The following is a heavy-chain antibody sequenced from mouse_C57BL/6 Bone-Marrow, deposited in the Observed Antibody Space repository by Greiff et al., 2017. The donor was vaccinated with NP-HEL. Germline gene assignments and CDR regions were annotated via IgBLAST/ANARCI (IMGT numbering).Heavy chain of an antibody. CDR2: ISSGSSTI. V-gene: IGHV5-17*01. D-gene: IGHD2-5*01. CDR1: GFTFSDYG. J-gene: IGHJ2*01. Sequence: EVMLVESGGGLVKPGGSLKLSCAASGFTFSDYGMHWVRQAPEKGLEWVAYISSGSSTIYYADTVKGRFTISRDNAKNTLFLQMTSLRSEDTAMYYCASSHPDYSNYNYWGQGTTLTVSS. CDR3: ASSHPDYSNYNY.